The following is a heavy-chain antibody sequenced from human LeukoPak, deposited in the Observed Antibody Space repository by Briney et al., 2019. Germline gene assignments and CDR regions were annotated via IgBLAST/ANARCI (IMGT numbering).Heavy chain of an antibody. CDR2: IIPILGIA. V-gene: IGHV1-69*04. CDR1: GGTFSSYA. Sequence: SVKVSCKASGGTFSSYAISWVRQAPGQGLEWMGRIIPILGIANYAQKFQGRVTITADKSTSTAYMELSSLRSEDTAVYYCAIDGHTLLGGMDVWGQGTTVTVSS. CDR3: AIDGHTLLGGMDV. D-gene: IGHD3-10*01. J-gene: IGHJ6*02.